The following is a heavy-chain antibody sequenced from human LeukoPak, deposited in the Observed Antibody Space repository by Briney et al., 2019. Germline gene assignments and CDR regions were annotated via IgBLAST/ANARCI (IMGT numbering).Heavy chain of an antibody. Sequence: ASVKVSCKASRYTFTSYDINWVREAAGQRLEWMGWMNPNTGRTGFAQKFQGRLTMTRDASISTAYMELSSLRSDDTAVYYCARLSQTPDYYSNGGYYYLGYWGQGTPVTISS. CDR2: MNPNTGRT. V-gene: IGHV1-8*01. CDR1: RYTFTSYD. J-gene: IGHJ4*02. CDR3: ARLSQTPDYYSNGGYYYLGY. D-gene: IGHD3-22*01.